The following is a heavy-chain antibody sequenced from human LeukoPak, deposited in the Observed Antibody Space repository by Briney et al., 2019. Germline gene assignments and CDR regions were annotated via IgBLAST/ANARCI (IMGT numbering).Heavy chain of an antibody. D-gene: IGHD3-16*02. CDR2: INPSGGST. Sequence: ASVKVSCKASGYTFTSYYMHWVRQAPGQGLEWMGIINPSGGSTSYAQKFQGRVTMTRDTSTSTVYMELSSLRSEDTAVYYCARGGEIKLRLGELSFTRYYYYYMDVWGKGTTVTISS. CDR1: GYTFTSYY. V-gene: IGHV1-46*01. J-gene: IGHJ6*03. CDR3: ARGGEIKLRLGELSFTRYYYYYMDV.